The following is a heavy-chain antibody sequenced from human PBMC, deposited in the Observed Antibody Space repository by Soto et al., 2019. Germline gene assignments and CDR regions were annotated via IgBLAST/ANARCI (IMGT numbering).Heavy chain of an antibody. Sequence: PGGSLRLSCAASGFTFSSYGMHWVRQAPGKGLEWVAVIWYEGSNKYYADSVKGRFTISRDNSKITLYLQMNSLRAEDTAVYYCAREYYDILTGYYTGALVYWGQGTLVTVSS. V-gene: IGHV3-33*01. CDR3: AREYYDILTGYYTGALVY. CDR1: GFTFSSYG. CDR2: IWYEGSNK. J-gene: IGHJ4*02. D-gene: IGHD3-9*01.